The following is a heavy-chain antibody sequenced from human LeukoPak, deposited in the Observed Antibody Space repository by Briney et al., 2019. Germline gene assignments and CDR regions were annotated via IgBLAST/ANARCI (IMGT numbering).Heavy chain of an antibody. J-gene: IGHJ4*02. V-gene: IGHV3-23*01. CDR2: ISGSGGNT. D-gene: IGHD6-19*01. Sequence: QPGGSLRLSCAASGFTFSSYAMSWVRQAPGMGLEWVSTISGSGGNTYHADSVKGRFTISRDNSKNTLYLQMNSLRAEDTAVYYCARWWLVHQAFDYWGQGTLVTVSS. CDR1: GFTFSSYA. CDR3: ARWWLVHQAFDY.